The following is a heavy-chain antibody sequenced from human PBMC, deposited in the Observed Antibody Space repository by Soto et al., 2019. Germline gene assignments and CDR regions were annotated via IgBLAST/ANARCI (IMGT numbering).Heavy chain of an antibody. CDR3: ARGWPIVGATVDY. CDR2: INSDGSST. CDR1: GFTFSTYW. J-gene: IGHJ4*02. V-gene: IGHV3-74*01. Sequence: EVQLVESGGGLVQPGGSLRLSCAASGFTFSTYWMHWVRQAPGKGLVWVSRINSDGSSTNYADSVKGRFTISRDNGKNTLYLQMNSLRAEDTAVYYCARGWPIVGATVDYWGQGTLVTVSS. D-gene: IGHD1-26*01.